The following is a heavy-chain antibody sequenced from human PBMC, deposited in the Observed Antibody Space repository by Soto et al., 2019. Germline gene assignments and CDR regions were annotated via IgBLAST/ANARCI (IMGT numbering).Heavy chain of an antibody. D-gene: IGHD6-13*01. CDR3: ARVLSLSLADARDY. CDR1: GYAFTGYY. CDR2: INPNTGGT. Sequence: SVKVSCKASGYAFTGYYMHWVRQAPGQGLEWIGWINPNTGGTNYLQRFQGRLTMTRDTSSSTAYMELSGLTSDDTAVYFCARVLSLSLADARDYWGQGTQVTVSS. V-gene: IGHV1-2*02. J-gene: IGHJ4*02.